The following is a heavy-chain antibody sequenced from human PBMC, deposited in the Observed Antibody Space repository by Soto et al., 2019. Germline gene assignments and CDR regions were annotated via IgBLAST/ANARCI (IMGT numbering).Heavy chain of an antibody. CDR3: PRDASRSGYYKYYYYGMDV. CDR1: GYAFTSYG. J-gene: IGHJ6*02. CDR2: ISAYNGNT. D-gene: IGHD3-3*01. V-gene: IGHV1-18*01. Sequence: VASVKVSWKASGYAFTSYGISWVRQAPGEGLEWMGWISAYNGNTNYAQKLQGRVTMTTDTSTSTAYMELRSLRSDDTAVYYCPRDASRSGYYKYYYYGMDVWGQGTTVTVSS.